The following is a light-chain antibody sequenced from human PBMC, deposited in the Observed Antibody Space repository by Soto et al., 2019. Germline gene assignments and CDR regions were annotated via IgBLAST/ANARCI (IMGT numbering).Light chain of an antibody. J-gene: IGLJ2*01. V-gene: IGLV3-1*01. CDR1: KLGNKY. CDR3: QAWDSSCV. Sequence: SYELTQPPSVSVSPGQTASITCSGEKLGNKYACWYQQKPGQSPVLVIYQDSKRPSGIPERFSGSNSGNTATLTISGTHAMDEADYYCQAWDSSCVFGGWTKMTVL. CDR2: QDS.